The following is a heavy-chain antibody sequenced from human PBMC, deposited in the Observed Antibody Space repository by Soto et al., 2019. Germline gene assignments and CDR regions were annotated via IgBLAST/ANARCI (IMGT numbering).Heavy chain of an antibody. D-gene: IGHD6-6*01. CDR3: AKTSSASYRESPHY. V-gene: IGHV3-23*01. CDR2: ISGSGGST. CDR1: GFTFNNFA. J-gene: IGHJ4*02. Sequence: GGSLRLSCAASGFTFNNFAMNWVRQAPGKGLEWLSAISGSGGSTFYADSLQGRFTISRDNSKNTLYLQMKSLRGVDTAIYHCAKTSSASYRESPHYWGQGTLVTVSS.